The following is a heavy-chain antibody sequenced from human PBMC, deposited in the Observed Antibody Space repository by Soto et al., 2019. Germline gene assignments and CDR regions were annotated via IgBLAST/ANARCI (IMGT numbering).Heavy chain of an antibody. CDR2: ISYDGSNK. J-gene: IGHJ6*02. D-gene: IGHD2-15*01. CDR3: ARDRYCSGGSCYLVYYYGMDV. V-gene: IGHV3-30-3*01. Sequence: QVQLVESGGGVVQPGRSLRLSCAASGFTFSSYAMHWVRQAPGKGLEWVAVISYDGSNKYYADSVKGRFTISRDNSKNPLYLQMNSLRAEDTAVYYCARDRYCSGGSCYLVYYYGMDVWGQGTTVTVSS. CDR1: GFTFSSYA.